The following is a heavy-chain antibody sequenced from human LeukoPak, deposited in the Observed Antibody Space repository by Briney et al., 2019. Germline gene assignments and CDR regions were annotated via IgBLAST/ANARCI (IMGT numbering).Heavy chain of an antibody. CDR2: INHSGSA. CDR3: ARGLKSGYSYGRPFDY. CDR1: GGSFSGYY. V-gene: IGHV4-34*01. J-gene: IGHJ4*02. D-gene: IGHD5-18*01. Sequence: SETLSLTCAVYGGSFSGYYWCWIRQPPGKGLEWIGEINHSGSANYNPSLKSRVTISVDTSKNQFSLKLSSVTAADTAVYYCARGLKSGYSYGRPFDYWGQGTLVTVSS.